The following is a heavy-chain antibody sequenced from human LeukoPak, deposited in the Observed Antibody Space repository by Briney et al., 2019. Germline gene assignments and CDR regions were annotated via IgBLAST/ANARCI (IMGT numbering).Heavy chain of an antibody. CDR2: ITSGSGSA. Sequence: GGSLRLSCDASGFSISDYYMSWIRQSPGKGLEWISYITSGSGSAKYADSVKGRFTISRDKAKNSVALQLNSLRAEDTAVYYCTKERRGTYYAFESWGQGTLVTVSS. CDR3: TKERRGTYYAFES. V-gene: IGHV3-11*05. CDR1: GFSISDYY. D-gene: IGHD3-16*01. J-gene: IGHJ4*02.